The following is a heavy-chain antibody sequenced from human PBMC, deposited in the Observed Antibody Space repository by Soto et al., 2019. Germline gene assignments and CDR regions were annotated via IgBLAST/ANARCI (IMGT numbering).Heavy chain of an antibody. D-gene: IGHD1-26*01. CDR3: ARRYGSAIDY. Sequence: PSETLSLTCTVSGGSISSGGYYWSWIRQPPGKGLEWIGYIYYSGSTNCNPFLKSRVTISVDTSKNQFSLKLSSVTAADTAVYYCARRYGSAIDYWGQGTLVTVSS. J-gene: IGHJ4*02. CDR2: IYYSGST. CDR1: GGSISSGGYY. V-gene: IGHV4-61*08.